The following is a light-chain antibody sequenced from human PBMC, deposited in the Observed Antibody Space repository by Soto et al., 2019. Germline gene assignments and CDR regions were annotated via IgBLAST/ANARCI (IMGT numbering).Light chain of an antibody. V-gene: IGLV2-14*01. Sequence: QSALTQPASVSGSPGQSITISCTGTSSDIGGSNYVSWYQQHPGKAPKLMIYEVSNRPSGVSDRFSGSKSGNTASLTISGLQAEDEADYYCSSYTSSTTLWVFGGGTKVTVL. CDR3: SSYTSSTTLWV. CDR2: EVS. CDR1: SSDIGGSNY. J-gene: IGLJ3*02.